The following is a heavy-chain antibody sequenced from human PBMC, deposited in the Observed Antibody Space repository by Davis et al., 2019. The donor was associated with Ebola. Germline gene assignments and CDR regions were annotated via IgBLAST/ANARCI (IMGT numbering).Heavy chain of an antibody. CDR1: GFTFSSYA. Sequence: GESLKISCAASGFTFSSYAMHWVRQAPGKGLEYVSAISSNGGSTYYANSVKGRFTISRENSKNTLYLQMGSLRAEDMAVYYCARAVAGTGWFDPWGQGTLVTVSS. CDR3: ARAVAGTGWFDP. CDR2: ISSNGGST. V-gene: IGHV3-64*01. D-gene: IGHD6-19*01. J-gene: IGHJ5*01.